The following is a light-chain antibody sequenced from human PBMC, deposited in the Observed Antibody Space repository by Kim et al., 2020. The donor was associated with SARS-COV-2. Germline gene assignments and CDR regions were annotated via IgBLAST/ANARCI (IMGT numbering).Light chain of an antibody. V-gene: IGLV1-40*01. CDR3: QSYDNSLSVWV. Sequence: RVTISCTGTSSNIGARYDVHWYQHLPGTAPKLLIYGYNNRPSGVPVRFSGSKSGTSASLAITGLQAEDEADYYCQSYDNSLSVWVFGGGTKLTVL. CDR2: GYN. CDR1: SSNIGARYD. J-gene: IGLJ3*02.